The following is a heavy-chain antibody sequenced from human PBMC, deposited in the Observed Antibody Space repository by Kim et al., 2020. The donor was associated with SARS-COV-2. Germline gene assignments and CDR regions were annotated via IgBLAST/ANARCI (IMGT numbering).Heavy chain of an antibody. CDR2: IYSDGSTK. CDR1: GFTFSSYS. D-gene: IGHD2-2*01. J-gene: IGHJ4*02. Sequence: GGSLRLSCAASGFTFSSYSMHWVRQAPGKGLEWVSLIYSDGSTKNYADSVKGRFIISRDTAKNTLYLQMNSLRADDTAVYYCAIEGTSSNCCHYWGQGTLVTVSS. V-gene: IGHV3-74*01. CDR3: AIEGTSSNCCHY.